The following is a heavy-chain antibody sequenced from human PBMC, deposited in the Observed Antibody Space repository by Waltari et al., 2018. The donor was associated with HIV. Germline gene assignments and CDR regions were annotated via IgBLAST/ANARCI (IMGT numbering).Heavy chain of an antibody. CDR1: GGSIRSYH. CDR3: AKMAPTPQPWAYYFDY. Sequence: QVHLQESGPGLVRPSETLSLTCTVSGGSIRSYHWNWIRQSPGKGLEWIGYIYYNRNTNYNPSLESRLTLSLDTSKNQFSLKLSSVTAADTAIYYCAKMAPTPQPWAYYFDYWGQGILVTVSS. V-gene: IGHV4-59*01. CDR2: IYYNRNT. D-gene: IGHD1-1*01. J-gene: IGHJ4*02.